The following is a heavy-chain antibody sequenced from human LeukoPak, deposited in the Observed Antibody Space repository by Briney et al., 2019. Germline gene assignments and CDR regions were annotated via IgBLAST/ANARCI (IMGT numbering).Heavy chain of an antibody. CDR3: ARDICSSITCSIDY. Sequence: PSETLSLTCTVSGGSISSGSYYWSWIRQPAGKGLEWIGRIYTSGSTNYNPSLKSRVTMSVDTSKNQFSLKLSSVTAADTAVYYCARDICSSITCSIDYWGQGTLVTVSS. V-gene: IGHV4-61*02. CDR1: GGSISSGSYY. CDR2: IYTSGST. D-gene: IGHD2-2*01. J-gene: IGHJ4*02.